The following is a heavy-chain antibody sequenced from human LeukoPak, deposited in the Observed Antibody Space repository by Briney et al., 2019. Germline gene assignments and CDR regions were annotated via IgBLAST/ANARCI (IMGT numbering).Heavy chain of an antibody. CDR3: ARYGHSPFFDY. V-gene: IGHV1-46*01. J-gene: IGHJ4*02. CDR1: GYTFTNYH. Sequence: ASVKVSCKASGYTFTNYHMNWVRQAPGQGLEWMGIINPSGGSTANAQKFQGRVIMTRDMSASTVYMELSSLRSEDTAVYFCARYGHSPFFDYWGQGTLVIVSS. D-gene: IGHD4-17*01. CDR2: INPSGGST.